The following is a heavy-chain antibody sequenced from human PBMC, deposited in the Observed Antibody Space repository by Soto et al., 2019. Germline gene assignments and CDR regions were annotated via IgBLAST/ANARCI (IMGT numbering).Heavy chain of an antibody. J-gene: IGHJ6*02. V-gene: IGHV1-18*01. D-gene: IGHD6-19*01. CDR3: ARADHLSSGWYNYYSYGMDV. Sequence: QVQLVQSGAEVKKPGASVKVSCKASGYTFTSYGISWVRQVPGQGLEWMGWIIAYNGNTNYAQKLQGRVTMTTDTSTITAYMERRSLISEDTALYYCARADHLSSGWYNYYSYGMDVWGQGTTVTVSS. CDR1: GYTFTSYG. CDR2: IIAYNGNT.